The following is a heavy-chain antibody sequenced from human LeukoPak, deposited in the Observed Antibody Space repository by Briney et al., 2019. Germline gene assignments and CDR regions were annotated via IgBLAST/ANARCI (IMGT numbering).Heavy chain of an antibody. Sequence: GGSLRLSCAASGFAFSTYAMSWVRQAPGKGLEWVSGIIGSGGSTYYADSVKGRFTISRDNSKNTLYLQMNSLRAEDTAIYYCAKEIRDGYNYPFDYWGQGTLVTVSS. D-gene: IGHD5-24*01. CDR1: GFAFSTYA. J-gene: IGHJ4*02. CDR2: IIGSGGST. V-gene: IGHV3-23*01. CDR3: AKEIRDGYNYPFDY.